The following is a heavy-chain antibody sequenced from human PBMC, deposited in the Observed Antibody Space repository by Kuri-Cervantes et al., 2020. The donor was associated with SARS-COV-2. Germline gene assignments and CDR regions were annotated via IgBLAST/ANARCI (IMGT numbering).Heavy chain of an antibody. CDR3: TDGGDFWSGYPLGMDV. CDR2: IKSKTDGGTT. J-gene: IGHJ6*02. Sequence: GGSLRLSCAASGFTFSNAWMSWVRQAPGKGLEWVGRIKSKTDGGTTDYAAPVKGRFTISRDDSKSTLYLQMNSLKTEDTAVYYCTDGGDFWSGYPLGMDVWGQGTTVTVSS. D-gene: IGHD3-3*01. V-gene: IGHV3-15*01. CDR1: GFTFSNAW.